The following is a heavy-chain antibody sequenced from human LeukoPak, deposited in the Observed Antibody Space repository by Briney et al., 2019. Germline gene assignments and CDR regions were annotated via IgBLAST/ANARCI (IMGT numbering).Heavy chain of an antibody. V-gene: IGHV1-18*01. CDR2: ISVYNGNT. Sequence: ASVKVSRKASGYTFTSYGISWVRQAPGQGLEWMGWISVYNGNTNYAEKLQGRVTMTRDTSTSTVYMELSSLRSEDTAVYYCARGHGYSFGYYFDYWGQGTLVTVSS. D-gene: IGHD5-18*01. J-gene: IGHJ4*02. CDR3: ARGHGYSFGYYFDY. CDR1: GYTFTSYG.